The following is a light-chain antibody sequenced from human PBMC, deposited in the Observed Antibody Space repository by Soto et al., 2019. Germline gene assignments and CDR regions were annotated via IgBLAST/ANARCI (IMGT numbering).Light chain of an antibody. J-gene: IGKJ2*01. CDR1: QSINSW. V-gene: IGKV1-5*03. CDR3: QQYYHYPYT. CDR2: KAS. Sequence: DIQMTQSPSTLSASVGDRVTITCRASQSINSWLAWYQQKPGKAPNVLIYKASSLESGVPSRFSGSGSGTDFTLTITSLQPDDFATYYFQQYYHYPYTYGQGTKLEIK.